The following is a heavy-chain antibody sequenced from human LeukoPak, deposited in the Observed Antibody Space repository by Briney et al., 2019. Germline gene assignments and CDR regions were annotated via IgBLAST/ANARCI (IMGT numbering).Heavy chain of an antibody. CDR1: GFTFSSYS. CDR2: ISSSSSYV. V-gene: IGHV3-21*04. J-gene: IGHJ3*02. CDR3: ARDRRLTNIVVVTSDASDI. D-gene: IGHD3-22*01. Sequence: LGGSLRLSCAASGFTFSSYSMNWVRQAPGKGLEWVSSISSSSSYVYYADSVKGRFTISRDNAKNSLYLQMNSLRAEDTAVYYCARDRRLTNIVVVTSDASDIWGQGTMVTVSS.